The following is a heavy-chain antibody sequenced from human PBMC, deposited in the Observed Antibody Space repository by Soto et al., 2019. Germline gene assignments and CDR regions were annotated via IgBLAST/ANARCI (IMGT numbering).Heavy chain of an antibody. V-gene: IGHV3-21*01. D-gene: IGHD3-22*01. CDR2: ISSISSYI. J-gene: IGHJ4*02. Sequence: GGSLRLSCAASGFTFNFYSMNWVRQAPGKGLEWVSSISSISSYIYYADSVKGRFTISRDNAKNSLYLQMNSLRAEDTAVYYCARDRTDRADFDYIDYWGQGTLVTVSS. CDR3: ARDRTDRADFDYIDY. CDR1: GFTFNFYS.